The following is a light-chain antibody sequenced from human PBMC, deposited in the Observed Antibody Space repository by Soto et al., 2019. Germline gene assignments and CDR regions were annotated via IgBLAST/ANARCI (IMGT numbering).Light chain of an antibody. CDR3: QSYDSRLSDYV. V-gene: IGLV1-40*01. J-gene: IGLJ1*01. Sequence: QSVLTQPPSVSGAPGQRVTISCAGSSSNIGAGYDVQWYQQLPGTAPELLIYGNNDRPSGVPDRFSGSKSGTSASLAITGLQAEDEADYYCQSYDSRLSDYVFGSGTKVTVL. CDR1: SSNIGAGYD. CDR2: GNN.